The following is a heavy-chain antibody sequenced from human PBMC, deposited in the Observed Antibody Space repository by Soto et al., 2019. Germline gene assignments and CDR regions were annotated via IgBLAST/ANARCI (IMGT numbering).Heavy chain of an antibody. CDR3: ARIRGGGNSGGGAFDI. CDR2: INPSGGST. Sequence: ASVKVSCKASGYTFTSYYMHWVRQAPGQGLEWMGIINPSGGSTSYAQKFQGRVTMTRDTSTSTVYMELSSLRSEDTVVYHCARIRGGGNSGGGAFDIWGQGTMVTVSS. D-gene: IGHD2-21*02. CDR1: GYTFTSYY. J-gene: IGHJ3*02. V-gene: IGHV1-46*01.